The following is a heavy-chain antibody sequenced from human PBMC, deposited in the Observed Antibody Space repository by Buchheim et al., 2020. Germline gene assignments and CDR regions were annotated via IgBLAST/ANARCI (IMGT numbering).Heavy chain of an antibody. J-gene: IGHJ4*02. CDR1: GFIFSNYG. CDR3: AKMGGITTYYYDSSAYYGFDF. CDR2: TSADGKTN. D-gene: IGHD3-22*01. Sequence: QVQLVESGGGVVQPGGSLRLSCAASGFIFSNYGLHWVRRAPGKGLEWVAVTSADGKTNNYADSVKGRFIISRDNSKNKMSLLMNSLRPEDSAVYYCAKMGGITTYYYDSSAYYGFDFWGQGT. V-gene: IGHV3-30*18.